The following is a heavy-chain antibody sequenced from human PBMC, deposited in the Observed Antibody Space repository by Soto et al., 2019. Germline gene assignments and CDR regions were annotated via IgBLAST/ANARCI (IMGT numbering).Heavy chain of an antibody. J-gene: IGHJ4*02. Sequence: GGSLRRSCAASGFTLSSYAMSWVRQAPGKGLEWVSAISGSGGSTYYADSVKGRFTISRDHSKNTLYLQMHSLRAEDTAVHYCAKGTVGYWGQGTLVTVPS. V-gene: IGHV3-23*01. D-gene: IGHD4-4*01. CDR3: AKGTVGY. CDR1: GFTLSSYA. CDR2: ISGSGGST.